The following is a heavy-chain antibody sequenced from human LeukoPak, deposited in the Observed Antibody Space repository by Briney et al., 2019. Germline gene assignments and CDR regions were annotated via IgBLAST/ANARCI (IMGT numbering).Heavy chain of an antibody. Sequence: SQTLSLTCAVSGGSISSGGYSWSWIRQPPGKGLEWIGYIHHSGSTYYNPSLKSRVTITVDRSKNQFSLKLSSVTAADTAVYYCARSSVNYDFWSGYYTEYYFDYWGQGTLVTVSS. CDR1: GGSISSGGYS. V-gene: IGHV4-30-2*01. CDR3: ARSSVNYDFWSGYYTEYYFDY. J-gene: IGHJ4*02. CDR2: IHHSGST. D-gene: IGHD3-3*01.